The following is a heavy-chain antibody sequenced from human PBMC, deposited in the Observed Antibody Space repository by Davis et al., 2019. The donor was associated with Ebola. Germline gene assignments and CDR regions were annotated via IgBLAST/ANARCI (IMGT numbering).Heavy chain of an antibody. J-gene: IGHJ4*02. CDR3: ARARWLATYYFDY. CDR2: IKQDGSEK. CDR1: GFTFSSYW. Sequence: PGGSLRLSCAASGFTFSSYWMSWVRQAPGKGLEWVANIKQDGSEKYYVDSVKGRFTISRDNAKNSLYLQMNSLRAEDTAVYYCARARWLATYYFDYWGQGTLVTVSS. V-gene: IGHV3-7*01. D-gene: IGHD6-19*01.